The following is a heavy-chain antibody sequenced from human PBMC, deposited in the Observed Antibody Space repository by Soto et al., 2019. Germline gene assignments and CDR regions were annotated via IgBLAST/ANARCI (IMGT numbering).Heavy chain of an antibody. CDR1: GYTFTSYG. J-gene: IGHJ5*02. CDR3: ARVLPPFDT. Sequence: QVQLVQSGAEVKKPGASVKVSCKAAGYTFTSYGISWVRQSPGQGLEWTGWIHAYNGNTNYAQKLQGRVTMTTDKTTSTADMELRSLRSDDTAVYYCARVLPPFDTWGQGTLVTVSS. CDR2: IHAYNGNT. V-gene: IGHV1-18*01.